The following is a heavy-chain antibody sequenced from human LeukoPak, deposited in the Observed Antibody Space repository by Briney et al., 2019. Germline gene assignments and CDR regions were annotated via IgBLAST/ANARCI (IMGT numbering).Heavy chain of an antibody. CDR1: GYTFSAYY. J-gene: IGHJ4*02. Sequence: ASVKVSRKASGYTFSAYYMHWVRQAPGQGLEWIGWINPNSGGTKYAQKFQGRVMLTRDTSTTTTYMELSRLRSDDTAVYYCARDGSDPNCGGDCFYCDYWGQGTLVTVSS. CDR3: ARDGSDPNCGGDCFYCDY. D-gene: IGHD2-21*02. V-gene: IGHV1-2*02. CDR2: INPNSGGT.